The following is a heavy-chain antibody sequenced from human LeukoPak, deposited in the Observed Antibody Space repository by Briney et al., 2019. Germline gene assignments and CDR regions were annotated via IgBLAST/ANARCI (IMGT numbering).Heavy chain of an antibody. Sequence: ASVKVSCKASGYTFTSYYMHWVRQAPGQGLEWMGIINPSGGSTSHAQKLQGRVTMTTDTSTSTAYMELRSLRSDDTAVYYCARRTRGVTDLDYWGQGTLVTVSS. CDR3: ARRTRGVTDLDY. V-gene: IGHV1-46*01. J-gene: IGHJ4*02. CDR1: GYTFTSYY. D-gene: IGHD3-10*01. CDR2: INPSGGST.